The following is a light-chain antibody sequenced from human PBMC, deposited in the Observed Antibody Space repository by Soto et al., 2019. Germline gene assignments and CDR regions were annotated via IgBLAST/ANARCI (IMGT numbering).Light chain of an antibody. CDR2: GAS. CDR3: LRYCDSPPAYT. CDR1: QSVSSRN. J-gene: IGKJ2*01. Sequence: EIVLTQSPGTLSLSPGERATLSCRASQSVSSRNLAWYRQKPGQAPSLLIYGASNRATGIPDRFSGSGSGTDFAFTISRLEPEDFAVYYCLRYCDSPPAYTFGQGTKLEIK. V-gene: IGKV3-20*01.